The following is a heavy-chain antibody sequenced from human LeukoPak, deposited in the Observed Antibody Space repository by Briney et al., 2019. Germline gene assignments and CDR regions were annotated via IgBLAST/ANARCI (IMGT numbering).Heavy chain of an antibody. J-gene: IGHJ6*02. Sequence: GGSLRLSCAASGFTFSSYAMYWVRQAPGKGLEYVSAINNNGGSTYYADSVKGRFTISRDNSKNTLYLQMGSLRAEDMAAYYCARDVDYYYGMDVWGQGTTVTVSS. V-gene: IGHV3-64*02. CDR1: GFTFSSYA. CDR3: ARDVDYYYGMDV. CDR2: INNNGGST.